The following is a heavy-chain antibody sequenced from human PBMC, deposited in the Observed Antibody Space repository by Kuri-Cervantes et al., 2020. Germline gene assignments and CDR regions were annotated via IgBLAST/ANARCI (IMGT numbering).Heavy chain of an antibody. J-gene: IGHJ4*02. CDR2: ISWNSGSI. V-gene: IGHV3-9*01. D-gene: IGHD5-24*01. CDR1: GFSFDDYA. CDR3: SRDGYYGPLDS. Sequence: GGSLRLSCAASGFSFDDYAMHWVRPAPGKGLEWVSGISWNSGSIGYADSVMGRFTVSRDNAKNSLYLQMNSLRAEDRAVYYCSRDGYYGPLDSWGQGTLVTVSS.